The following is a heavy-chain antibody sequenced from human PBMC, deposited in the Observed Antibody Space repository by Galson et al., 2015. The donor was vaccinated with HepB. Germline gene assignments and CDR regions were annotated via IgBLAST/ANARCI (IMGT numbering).Heavy chain of an antibody. CDR3: AKQDCGGDCYSGFDY. CDR2: VRYDGSNK. CDR1: GFTFSSYG. Sequence: SLRLSCAASGFTFSSYGMHWVRQAPGKGLEWVAFVRYDGSNKYYADSVKGRFTISRDNSKNTLYLQMNSLRAEDTAVYYCAKQDCGGDCYSGFDYWGQGTLVTVSS. D-gene: IGHD2-21*02. J-gene: IGHJ4*02. V-gene: IGHV3-30*02.